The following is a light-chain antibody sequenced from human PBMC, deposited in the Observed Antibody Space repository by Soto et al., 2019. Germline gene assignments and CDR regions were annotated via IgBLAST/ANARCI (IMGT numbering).Light chain of an antibody. CDR1: SSDVGGYAY. J-gene: IGLJ2*01. CDR2: EVS. Sequence: QSALTQPASVSGSPGLTITISCTGTSSDVGGYAYVSWYQQYPGKVPKLVISEVSNRPSGVSHRFSGSRSGNTASLTISGLQAEDEADYHCSSYTSRTTPVFGGGTKLTVL. V-gene: IGLV2-14*01. CDR3: SSYTSRTTPV.